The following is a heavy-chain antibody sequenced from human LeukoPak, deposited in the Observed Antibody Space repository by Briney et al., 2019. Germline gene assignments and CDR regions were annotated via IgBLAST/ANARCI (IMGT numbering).Heavy chain of an antibody. CDR2: IYYSGST. CDR3: ARLRIRSGYRVPNFDY. Sequence: KASETLSLTCTVSGGSISSSSYYWGWIRQPPGKGLEWIGSIYYSGSTYYNPSLKSRVTISVDTSKNQFSLKLSSVTAADTAVYYCARLRIRSGYRVPNFDYWGQGTLVTVSS. V-gene: IGHV4-39*01. D-gene: IGHD3-3*01. J-gene: IGHJ4*02. CDR1: GGSISSSSYY.